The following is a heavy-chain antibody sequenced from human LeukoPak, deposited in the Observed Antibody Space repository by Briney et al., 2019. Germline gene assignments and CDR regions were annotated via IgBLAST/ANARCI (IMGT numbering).Heavy chain of an antibody. CDR1: GGSFSGYY. CDR3: ARFSVFGNDDY. CDR2: INHSGST. J-gene: IGHJ4*02. D-gene: IGHD3-3*01. V-gene: IGHV4-34*01. Sequence: SETLSLTCAVYGGSFSGYYWGWIRQPPGKVLEWVGGINHSGSTNYNPSLKSRVTISVDTSKNQFSLKLSSVTAADTAVYYCARFSVFGNDDYWGQGTLVTVSS.